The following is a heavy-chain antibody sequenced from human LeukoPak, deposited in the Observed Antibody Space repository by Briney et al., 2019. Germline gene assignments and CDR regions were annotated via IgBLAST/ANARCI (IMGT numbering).Heavy chain of an antibody. V-gene: IGHV4-59*01. D-gene: IGHD1-1*01. Sequence: SETLSLTCSVSDDSITMYYWTWIRRPPGKGLEWIGYVDHTGSTNFNPSLNGRVSISSDTTKSLFSLRLRSVTAADTAVYFCARGRVSSSTWYSAHYYYFYMDVWGKGTTVTVSS. CDR1: DDSITMYY. CDR2: VDHTGST. CDR3: ARGRVSSSTWYSAHYYYFYMDV. J-gene: IGHJ6*03.